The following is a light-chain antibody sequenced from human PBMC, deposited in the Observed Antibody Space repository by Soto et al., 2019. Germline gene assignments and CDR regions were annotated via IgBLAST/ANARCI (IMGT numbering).Light chain of an antibody. CDR1: QSINNW. V-gene: IGKV1-5*01. CDR3: QQYYSSHPGT. Sequence: IQMTQSPSTLSASVGDRVTITCRASQSINNWLAWYQQKPGQAPKLLIYDASTLETGVPLTFSGSGSGTHFTLVISRLQPGGFATYYCQQYYSSHPGTFGRGTKVDIK. CDR2: DAS. J-gene: IGKJ1*01.